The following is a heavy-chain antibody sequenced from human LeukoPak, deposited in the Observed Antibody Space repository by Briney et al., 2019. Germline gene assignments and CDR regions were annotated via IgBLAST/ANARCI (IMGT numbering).Heavy chain of an antibody. J-gene: IGHJ4*02. CDR1: GFTFSDYA. D-gene: IGHD2-2*01. CDR3: AKDHQTAFDY. V-gene: IGHV3-23*01. Sequence: GGSLRLSCVASGFTFSDYAMSWVRQAPGKGLEWVSAISGRGGNTYYADSVKGRFTISRDNSKNTLYLQMNSLRAEDTAVYYCAKDHQTAFDYWGQGTLVTVSS. CDR2: ISGRGGNT.